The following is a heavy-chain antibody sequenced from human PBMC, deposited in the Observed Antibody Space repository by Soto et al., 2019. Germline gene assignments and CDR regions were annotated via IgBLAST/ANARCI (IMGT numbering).Heavy chain of an antibody. D-gene: IGHD1-26*01. CDR1: GDSVGNGPYY. Sequence: QVRLQESGPGLVKPSETLSLSCLVSGDSVGNGPYYWSWIRQSPGEGLEWIAYIYYSGSTNVHPSLGSRVNISIDMSKNQFFLELRSVTAADAAVYFCARVGSSCHSGGCYYYYGLGVWGQGTTVAISS. V-gene: IGHV4-61*01. CDR2: IYYSGST. J-gene: IGHJ6*02. CDR3: ARVGSSCHSGGCYYYYGLGV.